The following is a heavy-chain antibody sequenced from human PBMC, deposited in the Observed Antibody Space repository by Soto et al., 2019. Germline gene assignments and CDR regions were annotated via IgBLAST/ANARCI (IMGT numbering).Heavy chain of an antibody. Sequence: QLQLQESGPGLVKPSETLSLTCTVSGGSISSSSYYWGWIRQPPGKGLEWIGGIYYSGSTYYNPSLKSRVTISVDTSKNQFSLKLSSVTAADTAVYYCASYSSSYYYYYYGMDVWGQGTTVTVSS. V-gene: IGHV4-39*01. CDR1: GGSISSSSYY. CDR2: IYYSGST. D-gene: IGHD6-6*01. J-gene: IGHJ6*02. CDR3: ASYSSSYYYYYYGMDV.